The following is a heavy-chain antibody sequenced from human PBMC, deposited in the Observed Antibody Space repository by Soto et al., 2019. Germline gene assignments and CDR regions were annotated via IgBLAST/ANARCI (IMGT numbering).Heavy chain of an antibody. Sequence: ETLSLTCTVSGGSISSYYWSWIRQPPGKGLEWIGYIYYSGSTNYNPSLKSRVTISVDTSKNQFSLKLSSVTAADTAVYYCARDRGGGPIGLYYGMDVWGQGTTVTVSS. J-gene: IGHJ6*02. V-gene: IGHV4-59*01. CDR1: GGSISSYY. CDR3: ARDRGGGPIGLYYGMDV. D-gene: IGHD2-15*01. CDR2: IYYSGST.